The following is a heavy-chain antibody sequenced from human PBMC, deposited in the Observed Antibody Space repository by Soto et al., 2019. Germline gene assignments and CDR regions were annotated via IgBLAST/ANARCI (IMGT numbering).Heavy chain of an antibody. CDR1: GYNFSNYW. CDR2: IYPDDSDA. Sequence: LXESLKISCKGSGYNFSNYWIGWVRQIPGKGLECMGIIYPDDSDAKYSPAFQGQVTISADKSNSTAYLQWSSLRASDTAMYYCARPIVSAASSFDFWGQGTLVTVSS. V-gene: IGHV5-51*01. CDR3: ARPIVSAASSFDF. D-gene: IGHD2-2*01. J-gene: IGHJ4*02.